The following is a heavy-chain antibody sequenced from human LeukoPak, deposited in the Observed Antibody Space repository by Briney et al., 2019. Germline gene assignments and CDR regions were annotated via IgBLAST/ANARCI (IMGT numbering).Heavy chain of an antibody. CDR1: GFDFDDYG. CDR2: INGNGGST. Sequence: RPGGSLRLSCVASGFDFDDYGMTWVRQAPGKGLEWVSGINGNGGSTGYADSVRGRFIISRDNAKNYVHLQMDSLRAEDTAVYYCARDQGSADYWGQGTLVTVSS. J-gene: IGHJ4*02. V-gene: IGHV3-20*04. CDR3: ARDQGSADY.